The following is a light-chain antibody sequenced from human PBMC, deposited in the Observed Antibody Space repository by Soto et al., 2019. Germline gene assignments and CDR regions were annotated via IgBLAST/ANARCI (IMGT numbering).Light chain of an antibody. CDR3: QQYGSSVLT. CDR1: QYINTR. V-gene: IGKV3-20*01. Sequence: EIVLTQSPATLSSFPGDRVTLSWRASQYINTRLAWYQQRPGQAPRPLIYGASSRATGTPDRFSGSGSGTDFTLIISRLEPEDFAVYYCQQYGSSVLTFGGGTKVDI. J-gene: IGKJ4*01. CDR2: GAS.